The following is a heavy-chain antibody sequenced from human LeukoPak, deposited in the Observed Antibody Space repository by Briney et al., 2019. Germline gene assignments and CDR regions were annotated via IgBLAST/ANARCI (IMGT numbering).Heavy chain of an antibody. CDR2: ISYDGSNK. V-gene: IGHV3-30-3*02. CDR3: ANEIRPNDY. J-gene: IGHJ4*02. Sequence: GGSLRLSCAASGFTFSSYAIHWVRQAPGKGLEWVAVISYDGSNKYYADSVKGRFTISRENSKSTLYLQMNNLRADDTAVYYCANEIRPNDYWGQGTLVTVSS. D-gene: IGHD4-17*01. CDR1: GFTFSSYA.